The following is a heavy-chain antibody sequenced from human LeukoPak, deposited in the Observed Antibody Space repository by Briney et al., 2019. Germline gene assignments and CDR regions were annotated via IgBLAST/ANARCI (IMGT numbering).Heavy chain of an antibody. V-gene: IGHV4-59*01. CDR3: ARTPATTWTNHFDY. J-gene: IGHJ4*02. CDR2: MYYSGST. CDR1: GGSISTYY. Sequence: SETLSLTCTVSGGSISTYYWNWIRQSPGKGLEWIGYMYYSGSTNYNPSLKSRVTISVYTSKNESSLKPSSVTAADTAVYYCARTPATTWTNHFDYWGQGTLVTVSS. D-gene: IGHD4-17*01.